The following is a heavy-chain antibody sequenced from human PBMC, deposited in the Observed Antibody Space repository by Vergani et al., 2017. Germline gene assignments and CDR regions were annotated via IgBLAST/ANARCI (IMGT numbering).Heavy chain of an antibody. J-gene: IGHJ5*02. CDR3: GRVADFYGLGSRLLDL. Sequence: QVRLQESGPGLVKPSETLPLTCSFPGGSMSGYYWSWIRQPPGKELEWIGYMYHSGSTNYNPSLETRVTISGDTSKNQFSLKLNSVTAADTAVYYCGRVADFYGLGSRLLDLWGQGILVTVSS. CDR1: GGSMSGYY. D-gene: IGHD3-10*01. CDR2: MYHSGST. V-gene: IGHV4-59*01.